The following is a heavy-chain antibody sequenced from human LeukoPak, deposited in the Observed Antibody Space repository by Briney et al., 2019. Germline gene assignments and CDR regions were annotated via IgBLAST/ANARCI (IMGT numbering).Heavy chain of an antibody. D-gene: IGHD2-8*01. CDR2: INTNTGNP. Sequence: GASVKVSCKASGYTFTGYYMHWVRQAPGQGLEWMGWINTNTGNPTYAQGFTGRFVFSLDTSVSTAYLQISSLKAEDTAVYYCARTGLGVSRGYFQHWGQGTLVTVSS. CDR1: GYTFTGYY. CDR3: ARTGLGVSRGYFQH. J-gene: IGHJ1*01. V-gene: IGHV7-4-1*02.